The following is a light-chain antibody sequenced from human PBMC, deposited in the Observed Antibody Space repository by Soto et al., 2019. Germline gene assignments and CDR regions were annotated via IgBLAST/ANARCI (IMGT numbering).Light chain of an antibody. CDR3: QQYNNWPPPLT. CDR2: ETD. Sequence: EIVLTQSPATLSLSPGETATLSCRASQSVSNFLAWYQQKPGQAPRLLIYETDHRATGIPARFSGSGSGTEFTLTISSLQSEDFAVYYCQQYNNWPPPLTFGGGTKVEIK. J-gene: IGKJ4*01. V-gene: IGKV3D-15*01. CDR1: QSVSNF.